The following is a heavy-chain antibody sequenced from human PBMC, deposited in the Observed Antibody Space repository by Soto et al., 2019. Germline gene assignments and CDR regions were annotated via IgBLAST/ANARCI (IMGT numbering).Heavy chain of an antibody. D-gene: IGHD3-10*01. CDR3: ARVGLWFGELEYYMDV. CDR2: ISSNGGST. CDR1: GFTFSSYA. J-gene: IGHJ6*03. V-gene: IGHV3-64*01. Sequence: GGSLRLSCAASGFTFSSYAMHWVRQAPGKGLEYVSAISSNGGSTYYANSVKGRFTISRDNSKNTLYLQMGSLRAEDMAVYYCARVGLWFGELEYYMDVWGKGTTVTVSS.